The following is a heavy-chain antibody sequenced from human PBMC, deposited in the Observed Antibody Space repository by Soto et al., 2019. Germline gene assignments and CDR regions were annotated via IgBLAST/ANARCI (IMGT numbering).Heavy chain of an antibody. CDR3: ARSRGYYDSSGHSYY. J-gene: IGHJ4*02. CDR2: IYHGGST. D-gene: IGHD3-22*01. CDR1: GGSISSSNW. V-gene: IGHV4-4*02. Sequence: QVQLQESGPGLVKPSGTLSLTCAVSGGSISSSNWWSWVRQPPGKGLEWIGEIYHGGSTNYNPSLKSRVTISVDKSKNQFSMKLSSVTDADTAVYYCARSRGYYDSSGHSYYWGQGTLVTVSS.